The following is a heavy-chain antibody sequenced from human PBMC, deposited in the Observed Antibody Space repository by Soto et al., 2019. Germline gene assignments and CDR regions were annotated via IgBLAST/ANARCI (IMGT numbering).Heavy chain of an antibody. CDR3: ARDRGLRWFYDY. Sequence: ASVKVSCKASGYTFTSYYMHWARQAPGQGLEWMGIINPSGGSTSYAQKFQGRVTMTRDTSTSTVYMELSSLRSEDTAVYYCARDRGLRWFYDYWGQGTLVTVSS. CDR2: INPSGGST. D-gene: IGHD4-17*01. CDR1: GYTFTSYY. V-gene: IGHV1-46*01. J-gene: IGHJ4*02.